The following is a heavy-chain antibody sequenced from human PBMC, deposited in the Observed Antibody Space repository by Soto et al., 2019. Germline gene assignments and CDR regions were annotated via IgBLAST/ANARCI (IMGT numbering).Heavy chain of an antibody. J-gene: IGHJ5*02. CDR3: ARASSWNYYGSGSHRPRYNWFDP. CDR2: INHSGST. CDR1: GGSFSGYY. Sequence: SETLSLTCAVYGGSFSGYYWSWIRQPPGKGLEWIGEINHSGSTNYNPSLKSRVTMSVDTSKNQFSLKLSSVTAADTAVYYCARASSWNYYGSGSHRPRYNWFDPWGQGTLVT. V-gene: IGHV4-34*01. D-gene: IGHD3-10*01.